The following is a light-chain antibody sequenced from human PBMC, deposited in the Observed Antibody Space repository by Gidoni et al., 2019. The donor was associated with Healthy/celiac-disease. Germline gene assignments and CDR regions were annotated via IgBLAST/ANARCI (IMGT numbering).Light chain of an antibody. CDR3: QQYNNWPPYT. CDR1: QSVSSN. CDR2: GAS. V-gene: IGKV3-15*01. Sequence: EIVMTQSPATLSVSPGERATLSCRASQSVSSNLAWYQQNPGQAPRLLIYGASTRATGIPARFSGSGSGTEFTLTISSLQSEDFAVYYCQQYNNWPPYTFXXXTKLEIK. J-gene: IGKJ2*01.